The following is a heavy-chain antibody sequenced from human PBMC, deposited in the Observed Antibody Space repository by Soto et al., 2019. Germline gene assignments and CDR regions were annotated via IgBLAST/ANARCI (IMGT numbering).Heavy chain of an antibody. Sequence: GGSLRLSCAASGFTFSSYWMSWVRQAPGKGLEWVANIKQDGSEKYYVDSVKGRFTISRDNAKNSLYLQINSLRAEDTAVYYCARSAIHYSYYYMDVWGKGTTVTVSS. V-gene: IGHV3-7*01. D-gene: IGHD3-3*01. CDR1: GFTFSSYW. J-gene: IGHJ6*03. CDR2: IKQDGSEK. CDR3: ARSAIHYSYYYMDV.